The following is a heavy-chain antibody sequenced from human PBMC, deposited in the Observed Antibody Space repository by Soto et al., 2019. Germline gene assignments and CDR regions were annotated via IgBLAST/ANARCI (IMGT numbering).Heavy chain of an antibody. CDR3: TVTTGGYFDY. J-gene: IGHJ4*02. Sequence: SETLSLTCTVSGGSISSGGYYWSWIRQHPGKGLEWIGYIYYSGSTYYNPSFKSRVTISVDTSKNQFSLKLSSVTAADTAVYYCTVTTGGYFDYWGQGTLVTVSS. D-gene: IGHD4-4*01. V-gene: IGHV4-31*03. CDR2: IYYSGST. CDR1: GGSISSGGYY.